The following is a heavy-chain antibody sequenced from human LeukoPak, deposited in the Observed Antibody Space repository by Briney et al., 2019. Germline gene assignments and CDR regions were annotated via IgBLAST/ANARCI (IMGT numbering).Heavy chain of an antibody. CDR2: IYTSGST. CDR3: ARGSYYYDSSGYYPGHFQH. J-gene: IGHJ1*01. D-gene: IGHD3-22*01. CDR1: GGSISSYY. V-gene: IGHV4-4*07. Sequence: SETLSLTCTVSGGSISSYYWSWIRQPAGKGLEWIGRIYTSGSTNYNPSLKSRVTISVDTSKNQFSLKLSSVTAADTAVYYCARGSYYYDSSGYYPGHFQHWGQGTLVTVSS.